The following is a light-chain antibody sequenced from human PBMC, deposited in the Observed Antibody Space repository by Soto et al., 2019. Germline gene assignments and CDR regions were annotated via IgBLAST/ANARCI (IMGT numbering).Light chain of an antibody. Sequence: DIQMTQSPSTLSASVGDRVTITCRASHSISGWLAWYQQKSGKSPKLLNYDASTLEVRITSIFRSSGSRTKFTLPIRSIQPDDFATYCCHQYNSYSTFGQGTKLEIK. CDR3: HQYNSYST. CDR2: DAS. V-gene: IGKV1-5*01. CDR1: HSISGW. J-gene: IGKJ2*01.